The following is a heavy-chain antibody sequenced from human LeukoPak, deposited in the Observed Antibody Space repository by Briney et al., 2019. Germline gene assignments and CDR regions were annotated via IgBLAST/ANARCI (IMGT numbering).Heavy chain of an antibody. V-gene: IGHV5-51*01. Sequence: GESLQISCKGSGFTFITYSFAWVRQMPGKGLEWMGVIYAGDSSTRYSPSFQGQVTISVDKSISTAYLQWRSLKASDSAIYYCARHSCYDSWGQGTLVTVSS. D-gene: IGHD3-16*01. CDR1: GFTFITYS. CDR3: ARHSCYDS. J-gene: IGHJ4*02. CDR2: IYAGDSST.